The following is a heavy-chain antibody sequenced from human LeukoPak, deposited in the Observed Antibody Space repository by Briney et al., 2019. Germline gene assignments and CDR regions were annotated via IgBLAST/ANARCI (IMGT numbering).Heavy chain of an antibody. V-gene: IGHV4-61*01. J-gene: IGHJ5*02. CDR2: IYYSGST. D-gene: IGHD3-10*01. CDR1: GVSVSSGSYY. Sequence: PSGTLSLTCTVSGVSVSSGSYYWSWIRQPPGKGLEWIGYIYYSGSTNYNPSLKSRVTISVDTSKNQFSLKLSSVTAADTAMYYCARSGGYWFDPWGQGTLVTISS. CDR3: ARSGGYWFDP.